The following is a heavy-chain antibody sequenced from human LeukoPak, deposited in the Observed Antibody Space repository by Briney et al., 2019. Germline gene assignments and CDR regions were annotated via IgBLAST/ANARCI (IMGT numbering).Heavy chain of an antibody. CDR3: ARARRILTYYYDRGGGGRAFDI. Sequence: PSETLSLTCTVSGGSISSGGYYWSWIRQHPGKGLEWIGYIYYSGSTYYNPSLKSRVTISVDTSKNQFSLKLSSVTAADTAVYYCARARRILTYYYDRGGGGRAFDIWGQGTMVTVSS. V-gene: IGHV4-31*03. CDR1: GGSISSGGYY. D-gene: IGHD3-22*01. J-gene: IGHJ3*02. CDR2: IYYSGST.